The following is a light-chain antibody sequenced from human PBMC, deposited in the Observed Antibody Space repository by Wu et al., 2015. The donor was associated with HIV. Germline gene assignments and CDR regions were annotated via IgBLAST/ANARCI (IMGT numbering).Light chain of an antibody. Sequence: EVVLTQSPAALSPSPGERATLSCRASRSVSSAVAWYQQKPGQAPRLLIYDTSNRATGIPARFTGGGSGTDYSLTISSLEPEDFAVYYCQQHSNWPLTFGQGTRLEIK. V-gene: IGKV3-11*01. J-gene: IGKJ5*01. CDR2: DTS. CDR1: RSVSSA. CDR3: QQHSNWPLT.